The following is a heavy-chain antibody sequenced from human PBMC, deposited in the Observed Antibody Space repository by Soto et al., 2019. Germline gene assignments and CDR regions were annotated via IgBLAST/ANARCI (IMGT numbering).Heavy chain of an antibody. CDR2: INHSGST. Sequence: PSETLSLTCAVYGGSFSGYYWSWIRQPPGKGLEWIGEINHSGSTNYNPSLKSRVTISVDTSKNQFSLKLSSVTAADTAVYYCARVRGATAQLDYWGQGTLVTVSS. CDR3: ARVRGATAQLDY. CDR1: GGSFSGYY. D-gene: IGHD5-12*01. J-gene: IGHJ4*02. V-gene: IGHV4-34*01.